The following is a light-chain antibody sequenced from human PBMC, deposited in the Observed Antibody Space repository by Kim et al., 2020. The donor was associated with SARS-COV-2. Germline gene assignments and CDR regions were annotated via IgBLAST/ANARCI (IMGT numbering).Light chain of an antibody. CDR2: EVS. Sequence: QSALTQPPSASGSPGQSVTISCTGSSSDVSGYNYVPWYQQHPGKAPKLMIYEVSKRPSGVPDRFSGSKSGNTASLTVSGLQAEDEADYYCSSYAGSNNWVFGGGTQLTVL. CDR3: SSYAGSNNWV. CDR1: SSDVSGYNY. V-gene: IGLV2-8*01. J-gene: IGLJ2*01.